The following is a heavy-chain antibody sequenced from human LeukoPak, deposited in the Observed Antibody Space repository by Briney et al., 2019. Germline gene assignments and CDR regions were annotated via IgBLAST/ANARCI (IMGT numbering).Heavy chain of an antibody. D-gene: IGHD3-10*01. CDR1: GFTFSSYA. V-gene: IGHV3-30-3*01. CDR3: ARDEDGSGSFDY. J-gene: IGHJ4*02. Sequence: TGGSLRLSCAASGFTFSSYAMHWVRQAPGKGLEWVAVISYDGSNKYYADSVKGRFTISRDNSKNTLYLQMNSLRAEDTAVYYCARDEDGSGSFDYWGQGTLVTVSS. CDR2: ISYDGSNK.